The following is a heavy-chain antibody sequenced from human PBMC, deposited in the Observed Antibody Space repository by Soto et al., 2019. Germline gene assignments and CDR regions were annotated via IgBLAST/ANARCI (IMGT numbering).Heavy chain of an antibody. D-gene: IGHD6-13*01. V-gene: IGHV4-30-4*01. Sequence: QVQLQESGPGLVKPSQTLSLTCTVSGGSISSGDYYWSWIRQPPGKGLEWIGYIYYSGSTYYNPSLQSRVTISLDTSKAQSSLTLSPVTAAATAVYCCAGVPGSSWRINSFDPWGQGTLVTVSS. CDR3: AGVPGSSWRINSFDP. CDR2: IYYSGST. J-gene: IGHJ5*02. CDR1: GGSISSGDYY.